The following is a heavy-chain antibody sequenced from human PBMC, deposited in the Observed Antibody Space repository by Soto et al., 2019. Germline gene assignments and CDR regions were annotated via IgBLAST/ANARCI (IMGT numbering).Heavy chain of an antibody. J-gene: IGHJ3*02. D-gene: IGHD4-17*01. CDR3: ARDRYGDYERRAFDI. CDR2: IKQDGSEK. V-gene: IGHV3-7*01. CDR1: GFTFSSYW. Sequence: VQLVESGGGLVQPGGSLRLSCAASGFTFSSYWMSWVRQAPGKGLEWVANIKQDGSEKYYVDSVKGRFTISRDNAKNSLYLQMNSLRAEDTAVYYCARDRYGDYERRAFDIWGQGTMVTVSS.